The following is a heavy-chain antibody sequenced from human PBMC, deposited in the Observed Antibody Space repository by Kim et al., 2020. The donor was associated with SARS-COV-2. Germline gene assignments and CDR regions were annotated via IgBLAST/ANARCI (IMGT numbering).Heavy chain of an antibody. CDR2: IYYSGST. J-gene: IGHJ4*02. CDR1: GGSISSSSYY. Sequence: SETLSLTCTVSGGSISSSSYYWGWIRQPPGKGLEWIGSIYYSGSTYYNPSLKSRVTISVDTSKNQFSLKLSSVTAADTAVYYCARQDDTAMEPFDYRGQGTLVTVSS. D-gene: IGHD5-18*01. V-gene: IGHV4-39*01. CDR3: ARQDDTAMEPFDY.